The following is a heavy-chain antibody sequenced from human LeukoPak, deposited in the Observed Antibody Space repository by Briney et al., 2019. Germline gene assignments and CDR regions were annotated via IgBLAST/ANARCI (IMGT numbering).Heavy chain of an antibody. J-gene: IGHJ3*02. V-gene: IGHV4-4*02. CDR2: IYHSGST. CDR3: ARQGGARRAFDI. Sequence: PSGTLSLTCAVSGGSISSSNWWSWVRQPPGKGLEWIGEIYHSGSTNYNPSLKSRVTISVDTSKNQFSLKLSSVTAADTAVYYCARQGGARRAFDIWGQGTMVTVSS. D-gene: IGHD3-16*01. CDR1: GGSISSSNW.